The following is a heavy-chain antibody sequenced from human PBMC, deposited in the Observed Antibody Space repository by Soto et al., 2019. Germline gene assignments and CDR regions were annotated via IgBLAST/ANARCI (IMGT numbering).Heavy chain of an antibody. V-gene: IGHV1-69*01. J-gene: IGHJ4*02. CDR2: IIPIFGTA. Sequence: QVQLVQSGAEVKKPGSSVKVSCKASGGTFSSYAISWVRQAPGQGLEWMGGIIPIFGTANYAQKFKGRVTITADESTSTAYMELSRLRSEDTAGYYCASSRGGGQWLVQYDYWGQGTLVTVSS. CDR1: GGTFSSYA. CDR3: ASSRGGGQWLVQYDY. D-gene: IGHD6-19*01.